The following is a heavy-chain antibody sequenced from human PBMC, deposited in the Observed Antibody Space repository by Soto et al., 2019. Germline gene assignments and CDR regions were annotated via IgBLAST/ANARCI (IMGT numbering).Heavy chain of an antibody. J-gene: IGHJ4*02. Sequence: PETLSLTCTVSGGSVTSGNYYWSWIRQPPGKGLEWIGHIYYSGSTNYNPSLKSRVTISVDASKNQFSLKLSSVTAADTAIYYCARGPVVTPFVDYWGQGTLVTVSS. V-gene: IGHV4-61*01. CDR1: GGSVTSGNYY. CDR3: ARGPVVTPFVDY. CDR2: IYYSGST. D-gene: IGHD2-21*02.